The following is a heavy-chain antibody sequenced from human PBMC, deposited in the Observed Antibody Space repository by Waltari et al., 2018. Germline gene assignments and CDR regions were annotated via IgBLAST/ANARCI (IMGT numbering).Heavy chain of an antibody. J-gene: IGHJ5*02. V-gene: IGHV3-23*03. CDR3: ARGGGYYDSSGYS. D-gene: IGHD3-22*01. CDR1: GFTFSSYA. CDR2: IYSGGST. Sequence: EVQLLESGGGLVQPGGSLRLSCAASGFTFSSYAMSWVRQAPGKGLEWVSVIYSGGSTYYADSVKGRFTISRDNSKNTLYLQMNSLRSEDTAVYYCARGGGYYDSSGYSWGQGTLVTVSS.